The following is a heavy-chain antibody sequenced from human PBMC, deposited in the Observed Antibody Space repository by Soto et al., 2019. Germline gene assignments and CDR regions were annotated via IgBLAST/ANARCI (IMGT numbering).Heavy chain of an antibody. CDR1: GDSISSSKW. J-gene: IGHJ3*01. CDR2: TLHSGDT. CDR3: AYSPGWFRHDV. V-gene: IGHV4-4*02. D-gene: IGHD6-19*01. Sequence: QVQLQESGPGLVKPSGTLSLTCAVSGDSISSSKWWTWVRQPPGKGLEWIGDTLHSGDTNYNPSLKGRIIIPGDKPKNQFPLELTSVTAADTAGYYCAYSPGWFRHDVWGQGTLVIVSP.